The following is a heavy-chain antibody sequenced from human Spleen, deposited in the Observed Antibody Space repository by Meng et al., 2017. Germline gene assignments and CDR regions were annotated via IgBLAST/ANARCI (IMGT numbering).Heavy chain of an antibody. CDR3: ARAFWQQLRLGYIDL. D-gene: IGHD6-13*01. V-gene: IGHV4-39*07. J-gene: IGHJ2*01. Sequence: APGGARPPGALSLSCPSSGGSVRSGRSYWSGIRQPPGKGLEWIGSIYYSGRTYSNPSLKSRVTISVDTSKNQFSLKLTSVTAADTAVYYCARAFWQQLRLGYIDLWGRGTLVTVSS. CDR2: IYYSGRT. CDR1: GGSVRSGRSY.